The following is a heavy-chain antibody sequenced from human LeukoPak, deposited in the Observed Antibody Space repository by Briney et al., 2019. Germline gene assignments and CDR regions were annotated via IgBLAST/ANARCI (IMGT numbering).Heavy chain of an antibody. V-gene: IGHV4-4*02. CDR2: TYHSGST. CDR3: ARRAGAYSHPYDY. J-gene: IGHJ4*02. CDR1: GGSISSSNW. Sequence: SGTLSLTCAVSGGSISSSNWWSWVRQPPGKGLEWIGETYHSGSTNYNPSLKSRVTISVDKSKNQFSLKLSSVTAADTAVYYCARRAGAYSHPYDYWGQGTLVTVSS. D-gene: IGHD4/OR15-4a*01.